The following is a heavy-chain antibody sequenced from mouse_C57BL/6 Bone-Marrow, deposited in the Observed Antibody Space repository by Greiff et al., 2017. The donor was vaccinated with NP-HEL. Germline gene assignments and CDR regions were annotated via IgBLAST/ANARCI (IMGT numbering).Heavy chain of an antibody. CDR3: ARGAY. CDR2: IYPGDGDT. Sequence: QVQLQQSGAELVKPGASVKISCKASGYEFSNYWMNWVKQRPGKGLEWIGQIYPGDGDTNYNGKFKDKATLTADKSSSTAYMPLSRLTAEDCEVYFCARGAYWGRGTLVTVSA. J-gene: IGHJ3*01. CDR1: GYEFSNYW. V-gene: IGHV1-80*01.